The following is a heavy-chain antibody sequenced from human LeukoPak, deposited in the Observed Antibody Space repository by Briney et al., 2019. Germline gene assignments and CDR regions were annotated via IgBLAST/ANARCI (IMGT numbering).Heavy chain of an antibody. CDR1: GGSISSGDYY. Sequence: SETLSLTCTVSGGSISSGDYYWSWIRQPPGQGLEWIGNIYYSGSTYYNPSLESRVTISVDTSKNQFSLKLSSVTAADTAVDYCARESQHITIDYWGQGTLVTVSA. CDR2: IYYSGST. V-gene: IGHV4-30-4*08. J-gene: IGHJ4*02. D-gene: IGHD3-3*01. CDR3: ARESQHITIDY.